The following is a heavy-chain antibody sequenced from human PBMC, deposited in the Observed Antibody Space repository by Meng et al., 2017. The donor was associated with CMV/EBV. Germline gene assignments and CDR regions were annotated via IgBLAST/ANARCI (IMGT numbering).Heavy chain of an antibody. CDR3: ARVVLGTGGFDY. CDR1: GGSVSSGRSY. V-gene: IGHV4-61*01. D-gene: IGHD7-27*01. Sequence: ICGGSVSSGRSYWRWLREPPGKGLEWIGYIYYSGSTNYNPSLKSRVTISVDTSKNQFSRKLSSVAAADTAVYYCARVVLGTGGFDYWGQGTLVTVSS. J-gene: IGHJ4*02. CDR2: IYYSGST.